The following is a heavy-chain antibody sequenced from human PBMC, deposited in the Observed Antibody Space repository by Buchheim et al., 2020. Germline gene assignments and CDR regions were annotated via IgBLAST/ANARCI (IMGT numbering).Heavy chain of an antibody. V-gene: IGHV1-69*04. Sequence: QVQLVQSGAEVKKPGSSVKVSCKASGGTFSSYAISWVRQAPGQGFEWMGRVVPILGITNYAQKFQGRVTISADKSTGTAYMELSSLRSEDTAVYYCARVGALRGPSYDYWTAYIFDYWGQGTL. CDR2: VVPILGIT. D-gene: IGHD3-3*01. J-gene: IGHJ4*02. CDR3: ARVGALRGPSYDYWTAYIFDY. CDR1: GGTFSSYA.